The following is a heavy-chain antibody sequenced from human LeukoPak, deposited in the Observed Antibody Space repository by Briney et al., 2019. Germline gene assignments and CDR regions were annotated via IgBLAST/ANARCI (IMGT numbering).Heavy chain of an antibody. V-gene: IGHV3-7*01. D-gene: IGHD1-26*01. CDR1: GFTFSTYG. CDR3: ARAGVGAIYYFDY. Sequence: GGSLRLSCEGSGFTFSTYGMSWVRQAPGKGLDWVANIKQDGTDKYYVDSVKARFTISRDNAKNLLYLQMNSLRAEYTAVYYCARAGVGAIYYFDYWGQGTLVTVSS. J-gene: IGHJ4*02. CDR2: IKQDGTDK.